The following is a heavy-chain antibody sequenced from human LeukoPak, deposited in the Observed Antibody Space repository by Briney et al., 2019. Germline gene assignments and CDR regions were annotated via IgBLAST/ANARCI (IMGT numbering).Heavy chain of an antibody. V-gene: IGHV3-23*01. CDR3: AKNGGAGSHFYYHMNV. CDR1: RLTLSNYW. CDR2: ISGSGGGT. Sequence: GGSLRLSCAASRLTLSNYWMHWVRQAPGKGLEWVSPISGSGGGTYYADSVKGRFTISRDNSKNMVYLQVNSLRADDTAVYYCAKNGGAGSHFYYHMNVWGKGTTVTVSS. J-gene: IGHJ6*03. D-gene: IGHD1-26*01.